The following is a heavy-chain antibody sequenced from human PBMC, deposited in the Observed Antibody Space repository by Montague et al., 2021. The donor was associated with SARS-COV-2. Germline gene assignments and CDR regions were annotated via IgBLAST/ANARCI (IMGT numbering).Heavy chain of an antibody. CDR3: AKDPFTIGSYFKD. Sequence: SLRLSCAASGFTFRSVAMTWVRQAPGKGLEWVSSISGSGDRTYYGDSVKGRFTVSRDNSKKLMHLQMNSLRAEDTAVYYCAKDPFTIGSYFKDWGQGTLVTVSS. V-gene: IGHV3-23*01. CDR2: ISGSGDRT. D-gene: IGHD3-10*01. J-gene: IGHJ4*02. CDR1: GFTFRSVA.